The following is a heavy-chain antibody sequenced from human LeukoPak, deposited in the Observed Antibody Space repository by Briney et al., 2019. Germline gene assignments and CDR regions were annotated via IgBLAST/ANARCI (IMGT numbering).Heavy chain of an antibody. V-gene: IGHV4-30-4*08. CDR3: ARAPTVVRIFDY. D-gene: IGHD4-23*01. CDR2: IYYSGST. CDR1: GGSISSGDYY. J-gene: IGHJ4*02. Sequence: KASETLSLTCTVSGGSISSGDYYWSWIRQPPGKGLEWIGYIYYSGSTYYNPSLKSRVTISVDTSKNQFSLKLRYVTAADTAVHYCARAPTVVRIFDYWAQGTLVTVSS.